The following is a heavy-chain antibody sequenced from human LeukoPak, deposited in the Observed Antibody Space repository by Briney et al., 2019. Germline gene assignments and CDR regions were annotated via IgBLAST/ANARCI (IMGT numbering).Heavy chain of an antibody. CDR1: GLTFSTFW. Sequence: GGSLRLSCSASGLTFSTFWMSWVRQAPGKGLEWVANMKRDGSEIYYVDSVKGRFTISRDNSKNTLYLQMNSLRAEDTAVYYCARSGDGYNDDYWGQGTLVTVSS. V-gene: IGHV3-7*01. D-gene: IGHD5-24*01. J-gene: IGHJ4*02. CDR2: MKRDGSEI. CDR3: ARSGDGYNDDY.